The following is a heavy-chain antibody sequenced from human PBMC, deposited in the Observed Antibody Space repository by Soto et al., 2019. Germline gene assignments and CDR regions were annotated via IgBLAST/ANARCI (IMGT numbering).Heavy chain of an antibody. CDR3: ARSDYDFYKGPLGIFDY. D-gene: IGHD3-3*01. V-gene: IGHV4-59*01. J-gene: IGHJ4*02. Sequence: SETLSLTXTVSGGSISSYYWSWIRQPPGKGLEWIGHIYHSGSTNYNPSLKSRVTISVDTSKNQFSLKLSSVTAADTAVYYCARSDYDFYKGPLGIFDYWGQGTLVTVSS. CDR2: IYHSGST. CDR1: GGSISSYY.